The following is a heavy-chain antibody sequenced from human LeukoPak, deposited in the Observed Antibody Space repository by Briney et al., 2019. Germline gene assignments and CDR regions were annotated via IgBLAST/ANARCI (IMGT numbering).Heavy chain of an antibody. CDR3: ARVSHYGSGYYYTLAY. CDR1: GFTFGSYG. CDR2: IWYDGYNK. D-gene: IGHD3-10*01. Sequence: GRSLRLSCAASGFTFGSYGMHWVRQAPGKGLEWVAGIWYDGYNKFYADSAKGRFTISRDNSKNTLYLQMSSLRAEDTALYYCARVSHYGSGYYYTLAYWGQGTLVTVSS. J-gene: IGHJ4*02. V-gene: IGHV3-33*01.